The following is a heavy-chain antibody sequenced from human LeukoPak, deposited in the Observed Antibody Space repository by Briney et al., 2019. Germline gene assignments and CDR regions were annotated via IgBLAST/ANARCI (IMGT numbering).Heavy chain of an antibody. CDR1: GFTFSNYW. Sequence: PGGSLRLSCAASGFTFSNYWMHWVRQAPGKGLVWVSRIDSDGSSTNYADSVKGRFTISRDNAKNSLYLQMNSLRPGDTALYYCVREGSYMDAFDMWGRGTMVTVSS. CDR2: IDSDGSST. CDR3: VREGSYMDAFDM. J-gene: IGHJ3*02. D-gene: IGHD1-26*01. V-gene: IGHV3-74*01.